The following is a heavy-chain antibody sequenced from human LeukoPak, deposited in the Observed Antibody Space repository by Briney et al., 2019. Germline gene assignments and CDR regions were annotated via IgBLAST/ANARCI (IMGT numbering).Heavy chain of an antibody. CDR2: INFNSGGK. Sequence: ASVKVSCKASAYTFSGYYIHWVRQAPGQGLEWMGWINFNSGGKIFAEKFQDRVTMARDTSISTAYMELSRLRSDDTAVYYCARHVSSSNEDYWGQGTLVTVSS. CDR3: ARHVSSSNEDY. V-gene: IGHV1-2*02. D-gene: IGHD2-8*01. J-gene: IGHJ4*02. CDR1: AYTFSGYY.